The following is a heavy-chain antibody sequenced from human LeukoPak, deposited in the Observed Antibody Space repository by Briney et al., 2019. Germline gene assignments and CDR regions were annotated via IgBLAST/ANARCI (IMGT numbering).Heavy chain of an antibody. J-gene: IGHJ6*04. CDR2: ISSSGSTI. V-gene: IGHV3-48*03. D-gene: IGHD3-10*02. CDR3: AELGITMIGGV. Sequence: GGSLRLSCAASGFTFSSYEMNWVRQAPGKGREWASYISSSGSTIYYADSGKGRFTISRDNAKNSLYLQMNSLRAEDTAVYYCAELGITMIGGVWGKGTTVTISS. CDR1: GFTFSSYE.